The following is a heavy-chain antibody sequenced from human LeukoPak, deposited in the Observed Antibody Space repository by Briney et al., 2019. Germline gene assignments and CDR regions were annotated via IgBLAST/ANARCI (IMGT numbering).Heavy chain of an antibody. CDR3: AIQPWGSGNNWYFDL. Sequence: ASVKVSCKASGYTFTAYYIHWVRQAPGQGLEWMGWISPNSGGTDYAQKFQGRVTMTRDTSISTAYVELSSLTSDDTAVYYCAIQPWGSGNNWYFDLWAVAPWSLSPQ. J-gene: IGHJ2*01. CDR2: ISPNSGGT. V-gene: IGHV1-2*02. CDR1: GYTFTAYY. D-gene: IGHD7-27*01.